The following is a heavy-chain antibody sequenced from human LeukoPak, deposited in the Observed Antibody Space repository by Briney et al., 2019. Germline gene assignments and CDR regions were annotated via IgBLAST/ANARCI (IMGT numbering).Heavy chain of an antibody. CDR3: ARGIITYDAFDI. V-gene: IGHV1-18*01. D-gene: IGHD3-16*01. J-gene: IGHJ3*02. CDR2: ISAYNGNT. Sequence: ASVKVSCKASGYTFTSYGISWVRQATGQGLEWMGWISAYNGNTNYAQKLQGRVTMTTDTSTSTAYMELSSLRSEDTAVYYCARGIITYDAFDIWGQGTMVTVSS. CDR1: GYTFTSYG.